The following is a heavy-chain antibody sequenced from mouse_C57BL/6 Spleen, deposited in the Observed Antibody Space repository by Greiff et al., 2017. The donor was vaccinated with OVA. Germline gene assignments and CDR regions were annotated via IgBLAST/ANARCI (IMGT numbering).Heavy chain of an antibody. CDR1: GYTFTSYW. CDR2: IYPGSGST. V-gene: IGHV1-55*01. Sequence: QVHVKQPGAELVKPGASVKMSCKASGYTFTSYWITWVKQRPGQGLEWIGDIYPGSGSTNYNEKFKSKATLTVDTSSSTAYMQLSSLTSEDSAVYYCARKGILFDYWGQGTTLTVSS. J-gene: IGHJ2*01. CDR3: ARKGILFDY.